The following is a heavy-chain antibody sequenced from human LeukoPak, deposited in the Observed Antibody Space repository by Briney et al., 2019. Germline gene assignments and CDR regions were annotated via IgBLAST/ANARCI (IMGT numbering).Heavy chain of an antibody. CDR2: IYYTGST. Sequence: SETLSLTCTVSGGSISSYYWNWIRQPPGKGLQWIGYIYYTGSTNYNPSLKSRVTMSVDTSKIQFSLKLSSVTAADTAVYYCARRVARTGIYAFDIWGQGTMVTVSS. J-gene: IGHJ3*02. V-gene: IGHV4-59*01. CDR3: ARRVARTGIYAFDI. CDR1: GGSISSYY. D-gene: IGHD1-1*01.